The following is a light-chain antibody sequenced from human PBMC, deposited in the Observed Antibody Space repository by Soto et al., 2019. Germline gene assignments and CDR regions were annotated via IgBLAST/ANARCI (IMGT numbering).Light chain of an antibody. Sequence: QSALTQPASVSGSPGQSITISCTGISSDVGGYNSVSWYQQHPGKAPKLMIYDVNNRPSGVSNRFSGSKSGNTASLTISGLQAEDEADYYCSSYTSSIALVEFGGGTKLTVL. J-gene: IGLJ2*01. CDR3: SSYTSSIALVE. CDR1: SSDVGGYNS. CDR2: DVN. V-gene: IGLV2-14*03.